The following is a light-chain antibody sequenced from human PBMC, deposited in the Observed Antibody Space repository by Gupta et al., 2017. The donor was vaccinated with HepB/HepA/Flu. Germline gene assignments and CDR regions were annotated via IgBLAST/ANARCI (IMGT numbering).Light chain of an antibody. CDR3: QSYDSSLSGVV. Sequence: QSVLTQPPSVSGAPGPRVTISCTGSSSNIRAGYDVHWYQQLPGTAPKLLIYGNSKRPSGVPDRFSGSKSGTSASLAITGLQAEDEADYYCQSYDSSLSGVVFGGGTKLTVL. CDR2: GNS. V-gene: IGLV1-40*01. J-gene: IGLJ2*01. CDR1: SSNIRAGYD.